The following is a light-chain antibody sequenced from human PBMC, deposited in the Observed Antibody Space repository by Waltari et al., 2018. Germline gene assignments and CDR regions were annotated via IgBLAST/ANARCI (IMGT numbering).Light chain of an antibody. CDR2: ASS. V-gene: IGKV1-39*01. CDR3: QQSYSAPWT. CDR1: QTINNY. J-gene: IGKJ1*01. Sequence: DIQMTQSPSSLSASVGDRVTITCRARQTINNYLNWFQPKPGKAPKLLVYASSNLQSGVPSRFSGSGSGTNFTLTISSLQPEDFASYYCQQSYSAPWTFGQGTKVEVK.